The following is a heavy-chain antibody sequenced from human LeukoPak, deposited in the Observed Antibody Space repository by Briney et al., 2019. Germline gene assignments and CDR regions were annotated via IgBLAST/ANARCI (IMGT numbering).Heavy chain of an antibody. CDR3: AKVPGGWRWLQGRGPPAYFDY. Sequence: GGSLRLSCAASGFTFSSYGMSWVRQAPGKGLEWVSAISGSGGSTYYADSVKGRFTISRDNSKNTLFLQMNSLRAEDTAVYYCAKVPGGWRWLQGRGPPAYFDYWGQGTLVTVSS. D-gene: IGHD5-24*01. V-gene: IGHV3-23*01. CDR2: ISGSGGST. J-gene: IGHJ4*02. CDR1: GFTFSSYG.